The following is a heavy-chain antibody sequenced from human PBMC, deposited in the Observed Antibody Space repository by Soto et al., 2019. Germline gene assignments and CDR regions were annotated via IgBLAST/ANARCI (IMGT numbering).Heavy chain of an antibody. J-gene: IGHJ6*02. D-gene: IGHD4-17*01. CDR2: SYYSGST. CDR3: ARDLSYGAVTTRGDYYGMDV. Sequence: QVQLQESGPGLVKPSQTLSLTCTVSGGSISSGGYYWSWIRQHPGKGLEWVGYSYYSGSTYYNPSLKRRVPISVDTSKNQVSLKLRSVTAADTAVYYCARDLSYGAVTTRGDYYGMDVWGQGTTVTVSS. CDR1: GGSISSGGYY. V-gene: IGHV4-31*03.